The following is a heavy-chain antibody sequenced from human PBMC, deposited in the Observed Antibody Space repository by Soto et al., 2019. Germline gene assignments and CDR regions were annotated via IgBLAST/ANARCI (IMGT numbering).Heavy chain of an antibody. V-gene: IGHV3-7*03. D-gene: IGHD3-3*01. J-gene: IGHJ5*02. CDR3: ARDYDGGIDL. CDR2: IKEDGSEE. CDR1: GFSSGFSFSRFW. Sequence: EFQDVESGGGLVRPGGSLRLSCAASGFSSGFSFSRFWMSWVRQAPGKGLEWVANIKEDGSEEHYIDSVKGRFTISRDNAKNSLYLQMNSLRVEDTAIYYCARDYDGGIDLRGQGTLVTVSS.